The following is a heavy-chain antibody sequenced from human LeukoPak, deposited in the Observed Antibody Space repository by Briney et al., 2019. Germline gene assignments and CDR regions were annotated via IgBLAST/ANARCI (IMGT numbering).Heavy chain of an antibody. CDR1: GGSISSSSYY. CDR3: AVDIDMYSSGSY. Sequence: SETLSLTCTVSGGSISSSSYYWGWIRQPPGQGLEWIGSIYYSGSTYYNPSLKSRVTISVDTSKIQFSLKLSSVTAADTAVYYCAVDIDMYSSGSYWGQGTLVTVSS. CDR2: IYYSGST. J-gene: IGHJ4*02. D-gene: IGHD6-19*01. V-gene: IGHV4-39*01.